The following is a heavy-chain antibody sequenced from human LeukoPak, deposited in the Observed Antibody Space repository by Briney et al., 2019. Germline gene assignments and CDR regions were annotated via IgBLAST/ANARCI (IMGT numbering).Heavy chain of an antibody. J-gene: IGHJ4*02. CDR3: AKDLTWNFGYFFDY. D-gene: IGHD1-7*01. V-gene: IGHV3-23*01. CDR1: GFTFSSYA. Sequence: PGGSLRLSCAASGFTFSSYAMSWVRQAPGKGLEWVSAVSASGGNTYYAGSVKGRFAISRDNSKNTLYLQMNSLRAEDTAVYYCAKDLTWNFGYFFDYWGQGTLSTVSS. CDR2: VSASGGNT.